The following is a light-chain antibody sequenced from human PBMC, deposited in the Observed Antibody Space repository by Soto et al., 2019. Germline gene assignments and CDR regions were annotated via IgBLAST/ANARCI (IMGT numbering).Light chain of an antibody. V-gene: IGKV3-11*01. CDR3: QQRNNWPPYT. CDR2: GAS. CDR1: QSVDSY. J-gene: IGKJ2*01. Sequence: DSVLTQSPATLSLSPGERATLFCRASQSVDSYLAWYQQKPGQAPRLLIYGASNRATGIPARFSGSGSGTDFTLTISSLEPEDFAVYYCQQRNNWPPYTFGQGTKLEIK.